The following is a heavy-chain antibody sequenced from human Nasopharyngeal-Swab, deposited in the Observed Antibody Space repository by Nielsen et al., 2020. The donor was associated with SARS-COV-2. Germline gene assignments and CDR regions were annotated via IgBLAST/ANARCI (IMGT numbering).Heavy chain of an antibody. D-gene: IGHD1-26*01. Sequence: GGCPRLSCAAAGFISSSYSMNWVSQPPGKGLEWVSYISSSSSTIYYADSVKGRFTISRDNAKNSLYLQMNSLRAEDTAVYYCAREGRWELPGPFDYWGQGTLVTVSS. CDR2: ISSSSSTI. J-gene: IGHJ4*02. CDR1: GFISSSYS. CDR3: AREGRWELPGPFDY. V-gene: IGHV3-48*04.